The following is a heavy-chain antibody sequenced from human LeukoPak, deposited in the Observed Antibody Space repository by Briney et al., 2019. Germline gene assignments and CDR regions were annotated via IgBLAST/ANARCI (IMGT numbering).Heavy chain of an antibody. CDR2: IYSGGST. Sequence: GGSLRLSCAASGFTVSSNYMSWVRQAPGKGLEWVSVIYSGGSTYYADSVEGRFTISRDNSKNTLYLQMNSLRAEDTAVYYCARVGGGYYDSSGYFDYWGQGTLVTVSS. CDR1: GFTVSSNY. D-gene: IGHD3-22*01. J-gene: IGHJ4*02. V-gene: IGHV3-66*01. CDR3: ARVGGGYYDSSGYFDY.